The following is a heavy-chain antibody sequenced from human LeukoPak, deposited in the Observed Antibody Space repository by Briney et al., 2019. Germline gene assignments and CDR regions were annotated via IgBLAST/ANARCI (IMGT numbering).Heavy chain of an antibody. CDR3: AKGYYGNYVAVDY. J-gene: IGHJ4*02. CDR1: GITFSSYA. D-gene: IGHD4-11*01. Sequence: GGSLRLSCAASGITFSSYAMIWVRQAPGKGLDWVSSISDNGDDTYYADSVKGRFTISRDKSTNTLYLQMNSLRADDTAVYYCAKGYYGNYVAVDYWGQGTLVTVSS. V-gene: IGHV3-23*01. CDR2: ISDNGDDT.